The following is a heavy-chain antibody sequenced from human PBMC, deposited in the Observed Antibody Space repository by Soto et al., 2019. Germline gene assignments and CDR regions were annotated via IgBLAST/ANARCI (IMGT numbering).Heavy chain of an antibody. CDR1: GYTFTSYY. D-gene: IGHD2-21*02. V-gene: IGHV1-46*01. Sequence: ASVKVSCKASGYTFTSYYMHWVRQAPGQGLEWMGIINPSGGSTSYAQKFQGRVTMTRDTSTSTVYMELSSLRSEDTAVYYCSSPIPSYCGGDCYSNYYGMDVWGQGTTVTVSS. J-gene: IGHJ6*02. CDR2: INPSGGST. CDR3: SSPIPSYCGGDCYSNYYGMDV.